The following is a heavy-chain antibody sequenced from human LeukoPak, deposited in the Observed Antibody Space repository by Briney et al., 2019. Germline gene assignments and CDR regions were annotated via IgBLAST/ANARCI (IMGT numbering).Heavy chain of an antibody. CDR1: GGSISSYY. CDR2: IYTSGST. CDR3: ARLGTGTTQYYFDY. V-gene: IGHV4-4*09. D-gene: IGHD1/OR15-1a*01. Sequence: SETLSLTCTVSGGSISSYYWSWIRQPPGKGLEWIGYIYTSGSTNYNPSLKSRVTISVDTSKTQFSLKLSSVTAADTAVYYCARLGTGTTQYYFDYWGQGTLVTVSS. J-gene: IGHJ4*02.